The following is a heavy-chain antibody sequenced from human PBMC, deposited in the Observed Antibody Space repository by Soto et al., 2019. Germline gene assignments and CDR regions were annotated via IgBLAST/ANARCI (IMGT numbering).Heavy chain of an antibody. CDR1: GYTLTELS. Sequence: GASVKVSCKVSGYTLTELSMHWVRQAPGKGLEWMGGFDPEDGETIYAQKFQGRVTMTEDTSTDTAYMELSSLRSEDTAVYYCATRGYCSSNSCYRYNWFDPWGQGTLVTVSS. D-gene: IGHD2-2*02. V-gene: IGHV1-24*01. CDR3: ATRGYCSSNSCYRYNWFDP. CDR2: FDPEDGET. J-gene: IGHJ5*02.